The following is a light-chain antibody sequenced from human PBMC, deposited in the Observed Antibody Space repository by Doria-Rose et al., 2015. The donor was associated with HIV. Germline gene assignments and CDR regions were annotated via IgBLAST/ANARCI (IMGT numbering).Light chain of an antibody. V-gene: IGKV4-1*01. J-gene: IGKJ3*01. CDR3: QQYYDTPS. Sequence: TQSPESLGMSLGERATLNYKSNQSLLYTSKNYSAWYQQKPGQPPKLLIYWASTRQSGVPARFSGSGSGTDFTLTISSLEAEDVAVYYCQQYYDTPSFGPGTTVDIK. CDR2: WAS. CDR1: QSLLYTSKNY.